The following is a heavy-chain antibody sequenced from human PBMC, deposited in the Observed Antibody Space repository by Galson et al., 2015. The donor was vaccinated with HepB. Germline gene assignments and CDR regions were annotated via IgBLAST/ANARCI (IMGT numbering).Heavy chain of an antibody. CDR1: GFTFDDYA. CDR2: ISWNSGSI. Sequence: SLRLSCAASGFTFDDYAMHWVRQAPGKGLEWVSGISWNSGSIGYADSVKGRFTISRDNAKNSLYLQMNSLRAEDTALYYCAKEGYGSGSNNWFDPWGQGTLVTVSS. V-gene: IGHV3-9*01. D-gene: IGHD3-10*01. J-gene: IGHJ5*02. CDR3: AKEGYGSGSNNWFDP.